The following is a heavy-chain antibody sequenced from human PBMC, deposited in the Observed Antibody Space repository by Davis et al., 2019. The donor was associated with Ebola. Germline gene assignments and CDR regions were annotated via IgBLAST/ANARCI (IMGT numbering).Heavy chain of an antibody. CDR1: GYTFTSYA. CDR3: ARDLVVPAAIARGYYYYGMDV. D-gene: IGHD2-2*02. Sequence: AASVKVSCKASGYTFTSYAMHWVRQAPGQRLEWMGWINAGNGNTKYSQKFQGRVTITRDTSASTAYMELSSLRSEDTAVYYCARDLVVPAAIARGYYYYGMDVWGQGTTVTVSS. CDR2: INAGNGNT. J-gene: IGHJ6*02. V-gene: IGHV1-3*01.